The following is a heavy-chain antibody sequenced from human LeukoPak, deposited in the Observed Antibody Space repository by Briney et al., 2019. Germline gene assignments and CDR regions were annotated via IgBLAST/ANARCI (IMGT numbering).Heavy chain of an antibody. Sequence: GGSLRLSCVASGFTFSSYWMSWVRQAPGKGLEWVANIKQDGSEKYYVDSVKGRFTISRDNAKNSLYLQMNSLRAEDTAVYYCAREGYSSSWYGGNYFDYWGQGTLVTVSS. CDR2: IKQDGSEK. D-gene: IGHD6-13*01. V-gene: IGHV3-7*01. CDR3: AREGYSSSWYGGNYFDY. J-gene: IGHJ4*02. CDR1: GFTFSSYW.